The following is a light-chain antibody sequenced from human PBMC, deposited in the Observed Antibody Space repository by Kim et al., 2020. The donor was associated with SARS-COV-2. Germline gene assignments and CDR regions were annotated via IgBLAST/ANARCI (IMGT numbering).Light chain of an antibody. V-gene: IGLV2-23*02. CDR1: NSDVGSLNL. CDR2: EVN. J-gene: IGLJ1*01. CDR3: CSYAGSRTYV. Sequence: LTQPASVSESPGQTITISCTGTNSDVGSLNLVSWYQQHPGKAPKVLIYEVNKRPSGVSNRFSGSKSGNTASLTISGLQAEDEADYYCCSYAGSRTYVFGTGTKVTVL.